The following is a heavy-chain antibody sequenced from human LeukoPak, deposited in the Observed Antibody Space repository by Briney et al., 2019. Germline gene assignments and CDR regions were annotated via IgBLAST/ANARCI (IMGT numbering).Heavy chain of an antibody. D-gene: IGHD6-19*01. Sequence: ASVTVSCTASGYTFTSCDINWVRQATGQGLEWMGWMNPNSGNTGYVQSFQGRITMTRDISIGTAYMELSNLTSEDTAIYYCTRGSSGRRDNWGQGTLVTVSA. CDR3: TRGSSGRRDN. V-gene: IGHV1-8*01. J-gene: IGHJ4*02. CDR2: MNPNSGNT. CDR1: GYTFTSCD.